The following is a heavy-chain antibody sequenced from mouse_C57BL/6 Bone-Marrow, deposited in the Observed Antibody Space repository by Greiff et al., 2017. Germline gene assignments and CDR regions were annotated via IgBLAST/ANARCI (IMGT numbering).Heavy chain of an antibody. CDR1: GFTFSDYG. CDR3: ARGTVVATFYWYFDV. D-gene: IGHD1-1*01. V-gene: IGHV5-17*01. Sequence: EVQRVESGGGLVKPGGSLKLSCAASGFTFSDYGMHWVRQAPEKGLGWVAYISSGSSTIYYADTVKGRFTISRDNAKNTLFLQMTSLRSEDTAMYYCARGTVVATFYWYFDVWGTGTTVTVSS. J-gene: IGHJ1*03. CDR2: ISSGSSTI.